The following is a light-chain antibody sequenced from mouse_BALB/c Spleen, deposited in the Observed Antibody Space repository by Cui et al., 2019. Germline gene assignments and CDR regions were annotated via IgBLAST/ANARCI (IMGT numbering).Light chain of an antibody. Sequence: QIFLTQHPALMSASPGEKVTMTCSASSSVSYMYWYQQKPRSSPKPWIYLTSNLASGVPARFSGSGSGTSYSLTISSVEAEDAATYYCQQWSSNPPTFGAGTKLELK. J-gene: IGKJ5*01. CDR1: SSVSY. V-gene: IGKV4-68*01. CDR3: QQWSSNPPT. CDR2: LTS.